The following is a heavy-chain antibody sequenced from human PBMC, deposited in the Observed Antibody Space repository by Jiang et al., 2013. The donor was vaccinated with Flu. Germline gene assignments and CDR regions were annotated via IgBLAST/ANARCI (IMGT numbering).Heavy chain of an antibody. J-gene: IGHJ5*02. CDR1: GGSISSSSYY. D-gene: IGHD2-15*01. CDR2: IYYSGST. Sequence: PGLVKPSETLSLTCTVSGGSISSSSYYWGWIRQPPGKGLEWIGSIYYSGSTYYNPSLKSRVTISVDTSKNQFSLKLSSVTAADTAVYYCARRRLVAATPGWFDPWGQGTLVTVSS. V-gene: IGHV4-39*01. CDR3: ARRRLVAATPGWFDP.